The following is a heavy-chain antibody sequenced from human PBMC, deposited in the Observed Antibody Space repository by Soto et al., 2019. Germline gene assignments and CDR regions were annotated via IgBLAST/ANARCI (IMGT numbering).Heavy chain of an antibody. CDR1: GFTFSSYG. J-gene: IGHJ4*02. V-gene: IGHV3-33*01. CDR2: IWYDGSNK. D-gene: IGHD2-15*01. CDR3: ARGDDLVAATPFDY. Sequence: QVQLVESGGGVVQPGRSLRLSCAASGFTFSSYGMHWVRQAPGKGLEWVAVIWYDGSNKYYADSVKGRFTISRDNSKNTLYLQMNSLRAEDTAVYYCARGDDLVAATPFDYWGQGTLVTVSS.